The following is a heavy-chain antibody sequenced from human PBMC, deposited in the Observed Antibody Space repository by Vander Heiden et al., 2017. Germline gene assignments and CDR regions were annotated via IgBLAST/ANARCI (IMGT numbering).Heavy chain of an antibody. J-gene: IGHJ4*02. CDR1: GFTFGSYA. D-gene: IGHD1-26*01. V-gene: IGHV3-30-3*01. CDR3: ARADSIVGATLGGY. Sequence: QVQLVESGGGVVQPGRSLRLSCAASGFTFGSYAMHWVRQAPGKGLEWVAVISYDGSNKYYADSVKGRFTISRDNSKNTLYLQMNSLRAEDTAVYYCARADSIVGATLGGYWGQGTLVTVSS. CDR2: ISYDGSNK.